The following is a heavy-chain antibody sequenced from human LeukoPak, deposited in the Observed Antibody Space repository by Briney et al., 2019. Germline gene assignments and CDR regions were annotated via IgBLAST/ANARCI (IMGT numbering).Heavy chain of an antibody. CDR3: ARDGGYDWIFDY. J-gene: IGHJ4*02. Sequence: ASVKVSCKASGDTFTGYYMHWVRQAPGQGLEWMGWINPNSGGTNYAQKFQGRVTMTRDTSISTAYMELSRLRSDDTAVYYCARDGGYDWIFDYWGQGTLVTVSS. D-gene: IGHD5-12*01. CDR2: INPNSGGT. V-gene: IGHV1-2*02. CDR1: GDTFTGYY.